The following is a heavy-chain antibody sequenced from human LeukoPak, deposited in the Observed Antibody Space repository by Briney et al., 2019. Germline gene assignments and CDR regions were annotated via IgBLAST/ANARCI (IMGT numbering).Heavy chain of an antibody. CDR2: ISAYNGNT. CDR3: ARAWGGNYYDSSGYYSAFDI. Sequence: ASVKVSCKASGYTFTSFDISWVRQAPGQGLECMGWISAYNGNTNYAQKLQGRVTMTTDTATSTAYMEMRSLRSDDTAVYYCARAWGGNYYDSSGYYSAFDIWGQGTMVTVSS. V-gene: IGHV1-18*01. J-gene: IGHJ3*02. CDR1: GYTFTSFD. D-gene: IGHD3-22*01.